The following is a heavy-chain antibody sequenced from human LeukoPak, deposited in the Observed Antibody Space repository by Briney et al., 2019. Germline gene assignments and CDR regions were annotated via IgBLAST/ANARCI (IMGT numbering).Heavy chain of an antibody. CDR2: IDAYNGNT. D-gene: IGHD2-2*01. CDR3: ARAGYCSGAACYAEGIVY. Sequence: GASVKVSCKASGYTFNGNGITWVRPAPGQGLEGVGWIDAYNGNTEYAQMFAGRVTFITDTSTTTAYMELTNLRSDDTAIYYCARAGYCSGAACYAEGIVYWGQGTLVSVSS. J-gene: IGHJ4*02. V-gene: IGHV1-18*01. CDR1: GYTFNGNG.